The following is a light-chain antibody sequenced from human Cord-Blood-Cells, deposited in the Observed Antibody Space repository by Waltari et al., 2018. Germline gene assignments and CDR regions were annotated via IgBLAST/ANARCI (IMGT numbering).Light chain of an antibody. CDR3: QQYENPPLT. CDR2: DAS. Sequence: DIQMTQSPSSLSASVGDRVTITGQASQDISNYLNWYQQKPGKAPKLLIYDASNGETGVPSRFSGSGSETDFTFTIRSLQPEDIATYYCQQYENPPLTCGGGTKVEIK. V-gene: IGKV1-33*01. CDR1: QDISNY. J-gene: IGKJ4*01.